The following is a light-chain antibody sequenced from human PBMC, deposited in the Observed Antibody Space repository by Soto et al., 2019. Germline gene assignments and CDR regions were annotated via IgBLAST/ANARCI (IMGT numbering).Light chain of an antibody. J-gene: IGKJ1*01. Sequence: EIVLTQSPATLSLSPGERATLSCRASQSVSSYLAWYQQKPGQAPRLLIYDASNRATGIPARFSGSGSGTDFTLTISRLEPEDFAVYYCQQRARWPWTFGQGTKVDI. CDR3: QQRARWPWT. CDR2: DAS. V-gene: IGKV3-11*01. CDR1: QSVSSY.